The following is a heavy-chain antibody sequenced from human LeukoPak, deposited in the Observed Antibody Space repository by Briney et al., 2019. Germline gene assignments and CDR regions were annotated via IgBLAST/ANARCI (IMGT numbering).Heavy chain of an antibody. D-gene: IGHD4-17*01. Sequence: GGSLRLSCAASGFTFSSYAMSWVRQAPGKGLEWVSAISGRGGSTYYADSVKGRFTISRDNSKNTLYLQMNSLRAEDTAVYYCAKDGFGDYGWSQYYFDYWGQGTLVTVSS. CDR2: ISGRGGST. CDR3: AKDGFGDYGWSQYYFDY. J-gene: IGHJ4*02. CDR1: GFTFSSYA. V-gene: IGHV3-23*01.